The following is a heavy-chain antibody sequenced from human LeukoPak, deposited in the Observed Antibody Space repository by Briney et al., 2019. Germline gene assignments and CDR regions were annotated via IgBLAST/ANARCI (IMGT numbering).Heavy chain of an antibody. J-gene: IGHJ4*02. V-gene: IGHV4-39*07. CDR3: ARGRRGSYFQDY. D-gene: IGHD1-26*01. Sequence: SETLSLTCTVSGDSISSSNSYWGWIRQPPGKGLECIGSMWFGATTSYDPSLKSRVTISIDPSKNQFSLKLSSVTAADTALYYCARGRRGSYFQDYWGQGTLVTVSS. CDR1: GDSISSSNSY. CDR2: MWFGATT.